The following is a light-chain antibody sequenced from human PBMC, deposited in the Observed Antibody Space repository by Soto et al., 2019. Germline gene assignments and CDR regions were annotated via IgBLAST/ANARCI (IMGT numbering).Light chain of an antibody. V-gene: IGKV1-39*01. CDR2: GAS. CDR3: QESYSTLWGT. Sequence: DIQMTQSPSSLSASVGDRVIITCRTSQSIHTYLNWYQQKPGKAPKLLIYGASSLQSGVPLRFSGSGSGTDFTLTISSLQPEDFATYYCQESYSTLWGTGGQGTKVDIK. CDR1: QSIHTY. J-gene: IGKJ1*01.